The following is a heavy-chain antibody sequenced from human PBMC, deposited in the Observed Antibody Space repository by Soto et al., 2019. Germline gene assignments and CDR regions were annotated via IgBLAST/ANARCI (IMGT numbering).Heavy chain of an antibody. Sequence: QVQLVQSGAEVKKPGASVKVSCKASGYTFTSYDINWVRQATGQGLEWMGWMNPNSGNTGYAQKFQGRVTMTRNTSISTAYMELSSLRSEDTAVYYCVRAGYSSSWYPNWFDPWGQGTLVTVSS. CDR3: VRAGYSSSWYPNWFDP. J-gene: IGHJ5*02. V-gene: IGHV1-8*01. CDR1: GYTFTSYD. D-gene: IGHD6-13*01. CDR2: MNPNSGNT.